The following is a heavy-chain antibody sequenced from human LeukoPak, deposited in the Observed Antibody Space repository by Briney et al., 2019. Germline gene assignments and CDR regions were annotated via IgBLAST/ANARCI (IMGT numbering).Heavy chain of an antibody. D-gene: IGHD6-13*01. Sequence: PVRSLRLSCAASGFPFSSYEMHWLRQAPGKGLEWVAHISGSSGNILYSDSVKGRLSVSRDNANNVLYLQMNSLRVEDTAVYYCAREKIPALVFDPWGQGTLVAVSP. CDR3: AREKIPALVFDP. CDR1: GFPFSSYE. J-gene: IGHJ5*02. CDR2: ISGSSGNI. V-gene: IGHV3-48*03.